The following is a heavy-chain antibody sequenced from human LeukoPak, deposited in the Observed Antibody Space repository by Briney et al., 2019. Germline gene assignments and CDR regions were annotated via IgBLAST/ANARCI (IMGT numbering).Heavy chain of an antibody. D-gene: IGHD6-19*01. CDR1: GGSISSNTYY. Sequence: SSETLSLTCTVSGGSISSNTYYWGWIRQPPGKGLEWIGSIYYSGSTYYNPSLKSRVTISVDTSKIQFSLKLSSVTAAETAVYYCARNYGGAVPEYPFDYWAREPWSPSPQ. CDR3: ARNYGGAVPEYPFDY. V-gene: IGHV4-39*01. CDR2: IYYSGST. J-gene: IGHJ4*02.